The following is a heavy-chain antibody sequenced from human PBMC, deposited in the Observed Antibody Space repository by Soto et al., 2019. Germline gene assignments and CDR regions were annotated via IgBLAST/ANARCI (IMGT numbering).Heavy chain of an antibody. CDR3: ARGGIGYDILTGYYNYYYYGMDV. CDR2: INHSGST. D-gene: IGHD3-9*01. J-gene: IGHJ6*02. CDR1: GGSFSGYY. Sequence: TSETLSLTCAVYGGSFSGYYWSWIRQPPGKGLEWIGEINHSGSTNYNPSLKSRVTISVDTSKNQFSLKLSSVTAADTAVYYCARGGIGYDILTGYYNYYYYGMDVWGQGTTVTVSS. V-gene: IGHV4-34*01.